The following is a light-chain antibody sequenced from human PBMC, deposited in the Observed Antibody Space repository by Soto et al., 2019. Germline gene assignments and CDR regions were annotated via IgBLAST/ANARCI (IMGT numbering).Light chain of an antibody. J-gene: IGKJ4*01. V-gene: IGKV1-33*01. CDR2: DAS. Sequence: DIHMTQSPSSLSAAVGDRVTITCQPSRDIGKYLNWYQLKPGKAPKLLIYDASNLETGVPSRFSGSGSNTDFTFTISGLQSEDIATYYCQQYDSLPLTFGGGTKLEIK. CDR1: RDIGKY. CDR3: QQYDSLPLT.